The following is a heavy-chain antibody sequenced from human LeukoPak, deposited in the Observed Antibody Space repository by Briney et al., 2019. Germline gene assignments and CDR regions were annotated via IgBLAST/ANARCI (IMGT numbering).Heavy chain of an antibody. D-gene: IGHD1-14*01. J-gene: IGHJ4*02. CDR2: ISKSGSNI. V-gene: IGHV3-48*01. CDR1: GFSFSGYS. CDR3: AKDWSGSDYFGY. Sequence: PGGSLRLSCAASGFSFSGYSMNWVRQAPGKGLEWVPFISKSGSNIYYADSVRGRFTISRDNDGNSLYLQMNSLRAEDTAIYYCAKDWSGSDYFGYWGQGTLVTVSS.